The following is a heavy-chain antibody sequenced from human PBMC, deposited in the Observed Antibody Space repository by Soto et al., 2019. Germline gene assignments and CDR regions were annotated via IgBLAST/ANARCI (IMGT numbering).Heavy chain of an antibody. CDR1: GFTFSNYW. Sequence: GGSLRLSCAASGFTFSNYWMSWVRQAPGKGLEWVGNIKEDGSEKYHVDSVKGRFTISRDNAKNSLYLQMNSLRDEDTAVYYCGRGGSYGIDYWGQGSLVTVSS. CDR2: IKEDGSEK. CDR3: GRGGSYGIDY. V-gene: IGHV3-7*04. J-gene: IGHJ4*02. D-gene: IGHD1-26*01.